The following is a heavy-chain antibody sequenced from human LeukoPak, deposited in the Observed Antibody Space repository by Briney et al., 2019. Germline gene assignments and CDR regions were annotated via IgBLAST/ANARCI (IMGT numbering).Heavy chain of an antibody. J-gene: IGHJ6*02. CDR2: TRNKANSYTT. Sequence: GGSLRLSCAASGFTFSDHYMDWVRQAPGKGLEWVGRTRNKANSYTTEYAASVKGRFTISRDDSKNSLYLQMNGLKTEDTAVYYCARDALYSSGWHYYYYGMDVWGQGTTVTVSS. CDR3: ARDALYSSGWHYYYYGMDV. V-gene: IGHV3-72*01. CDR1: GFTFSDHY. D-gene: IGHD6-19*01.